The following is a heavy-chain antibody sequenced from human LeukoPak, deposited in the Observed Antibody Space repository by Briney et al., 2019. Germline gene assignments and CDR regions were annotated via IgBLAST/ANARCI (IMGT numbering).Heavy chain of an antibody. CDR2: IYYSGST. D-gene: IGHD1-26*01. Sequence: SETLSLTCTVSGGSISSYYWSWIRQPPGKGLEWIGYIYYSGSTNYNPSLKCRVTISVDTSKNQFSLKLSSVTAADTAVYYCARGAMGATGAFDIWGQGTMVTVSS. CDR3: ARGAMGATGAFDI. V-gene: IGHV4-59*01. CDR1: GGSISSYY. J-gene: IGHJ3*02.